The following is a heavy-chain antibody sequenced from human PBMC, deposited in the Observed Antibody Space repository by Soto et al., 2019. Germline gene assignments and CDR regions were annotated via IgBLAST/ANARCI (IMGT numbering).Heavy chain of an antibody. Sequence: QVQLVQSGAEVKKPGASVKVSCKASGYTFTCYAMHWVRQAPGQRLEWMGWINAGNGNTKYSQKFQGRVTITRDTSASTAYMELSSLRSEDTAVYYCARGDGIAVAGPWGQGTLVTVSS. D-gene: IGHD6-19*01. J-gene: IGHJ5*02. CDR3: ARGDGIAVAGP. V-gene: IGHV1-3*01. CDR2: INAGNGNT. CDR1: GYTFTCYA.